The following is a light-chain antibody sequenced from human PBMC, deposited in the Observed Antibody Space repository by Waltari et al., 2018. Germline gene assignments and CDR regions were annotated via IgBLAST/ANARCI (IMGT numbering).Light chain of an antibody. CDR3: HQYYATPPDGKT. V-gene: IGKV4-1*01. Sequence: DIVMTQSPDSLAVSLGERATINCKSSQSVLYSSNHKNSLAWYQQKAGQPPKLLIYWASTRESGVPDRFSGSGSGTDFTLTISSLQAEDVAVYYCHQYYATPPDGKTFGQGTKVEIK. CDR1: QSVLYSSNHKNS. J-gene: IGKJ1*01. CDR2: WAS.